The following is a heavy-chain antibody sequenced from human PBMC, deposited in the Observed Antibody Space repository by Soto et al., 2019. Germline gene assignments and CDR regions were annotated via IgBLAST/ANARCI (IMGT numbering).Heavy chain of an antibody. D-gene: IGHD6-6*01. CDR1: GFTFSSYA. CDR2: ISGSGGST. J-gene: IGHJ6*02. Sequence: RRLSCAASGFTFSSYAMSWVRQAPGKGLEWVSAISGSGGSTYYADSVKGRFTISRDNSKNTLYLQMNSLRAEDTAVYYCAKDLRYSSSPYYYYYYGMDVWGQGTTVTVSS. V-gene: IGHV3-23*01. CDR3: AKDLRYSSSPYYYYYYGMDV.